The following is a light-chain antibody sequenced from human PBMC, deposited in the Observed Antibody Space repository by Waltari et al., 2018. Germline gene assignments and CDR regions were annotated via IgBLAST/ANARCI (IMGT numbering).Light chain of an antibody. Sequence: EILLTQSPGTLSLSPGERATLSCRSSQSVTRALAWYQQKPGQAPRLLIYDTSKRATGIADRFSGSGSGTDFSLTMSSLEPEDVAVYYCQHYVSLPATFGQGTKVEIK. J-gene: IGKJ1*01. V-gene: IGKV3-20*01. CDR2: DTS. CDR3: QHYVSLPAT. CDR1: QSVTRAL.